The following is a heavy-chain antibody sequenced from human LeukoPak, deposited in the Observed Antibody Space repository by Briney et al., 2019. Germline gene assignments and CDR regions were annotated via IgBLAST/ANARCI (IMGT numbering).Heavy chain of an antibody. D-gene: IGHD6-19*01. Sequence: GASVKVSCTASGYTFTSYYMHWVRQAPGQGLEWMGIINPSGGSTSYAQKFQGRVTMTRDTSTSTVYMELSSLRSEDTAVYYCAREGPDSSGWSNIDYWGQGTLVTVSS. CDR1: GYTFTSYY. CDR2: INPSGGST. J-gene: IGHJ4*02. CDR3: AREGPDSSGWSNIDY. V-gene: IGHV1-46*01.